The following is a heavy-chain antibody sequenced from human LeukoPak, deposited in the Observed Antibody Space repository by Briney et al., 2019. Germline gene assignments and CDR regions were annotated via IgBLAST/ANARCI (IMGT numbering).Heavy chain of an antibody. D-gene: IGHD6-13*01. CDR3: ARDTIAAAGIDY. V-gene: IGHV1-2*02. J-gene: IGHJ4*02. CDR1: GYTFTGYY. CDR2: IHPNSGGT. Sequence: ASVKVSCKASGYTFTGYYMHWVRQAPGQGLEWMGWIHPNSGGTNYAQKFQGRVTMTRDTSISTAYMELSRLRSDDTAVYYCARDTIAAAGIDYWGQGTLVTVSS.